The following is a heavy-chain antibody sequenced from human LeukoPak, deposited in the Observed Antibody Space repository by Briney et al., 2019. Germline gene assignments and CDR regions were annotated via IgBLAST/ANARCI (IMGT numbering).Heavy chain of an antibody. V-gene: IGHV3-7*01. CDR3: AKDSEQLAYYFDY. J-gene: IGHJ4*02. Sequence: GGSLRLSCAASGFTFSIYWMSWVRQAPGKGLEWVANIKQDGSEKYYVDSVKGRFTISRDNAKNSLYLQMNSLRAEDTAVYYCAKDSEQLAYYFDYWGQGTLVTVSS. CDR2: IKQDGSEK. CDR1: GFTFSIYW. D-gene: IGHD6-13*01.